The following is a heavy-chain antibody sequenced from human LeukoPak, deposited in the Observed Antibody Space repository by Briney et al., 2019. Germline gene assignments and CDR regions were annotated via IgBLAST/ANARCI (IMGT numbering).Heavy chain of an antibody. D-gene: IGHD1-26*01. V-gene: IGHV1-69*04. CDR3: ARVNLRGSQYNWFDP. CDR1: GGTFSSYA. J-gene: IGHJ5*02. CDR2: ITPIIDSA. Sequence: GSSVKVSCKASGGTFSSYAISWVRQAPGQGLEWMGRITPIIDSAKYAENFQDRVTITADKSTSTVYMELSSLRSEDTAVYFCARVNLRGSQYNWFDPWGQGTLVTVSS.